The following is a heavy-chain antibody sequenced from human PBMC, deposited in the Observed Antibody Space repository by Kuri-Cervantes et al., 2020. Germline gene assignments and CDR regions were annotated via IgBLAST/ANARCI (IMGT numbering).Heavy chain of an antibody. CDR3: ARAGVPERGIVEPRGS. Sequence: ETLSLTCAASGFTFSSYSMHWVRQAPGKGLEWVSLISWDGGSTYYAGSVKGRFTISRDNSKNSLYLQMNSLRAEDTAVYYCARAGVPERGIVEPRGSWGQGTLVTVSS. CDR2: ISWDGGST. J-gene: IGHJ5*02. V-gene: IGHV3-43*01. D-gene: IGHD2-15*01. CDR1: GFTFSSYS.